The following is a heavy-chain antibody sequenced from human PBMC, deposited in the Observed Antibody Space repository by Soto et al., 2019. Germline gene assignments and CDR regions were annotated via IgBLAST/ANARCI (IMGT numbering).Heavy chain of an antibody. J-gene: IGHJ5*02. D-gene: IGHD4-17*01. CDR2: INHSGST. V-gene: IGHV4-34*01. CDR3: ARGLRRWRLTYNWFDP. CDR1: GGSFSGYY. Sequence: SETLSLTCAVYGGSFSGYYWSWIRQPPGKGLEWIGEINHSGSTNYNPSLKSRVTISVDTSKNQFSLKLSSVTAADTAVYYCARGLRRWRLTYNWFDPWGQGTLVT.